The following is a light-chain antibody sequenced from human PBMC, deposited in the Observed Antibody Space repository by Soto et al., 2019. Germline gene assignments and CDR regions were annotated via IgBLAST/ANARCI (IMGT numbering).Light chain of an antibody. V-gene: IGLV2-14*01. CDR1: SSDVGGYNY. CDR2: EVS. J-gene: IGLJ3*02. Sequence: QSALTQPASVSGSPGQSITISCTGISSDVGGYNYVSWYQQHPGKAPKLMIYEVSNRPSGVSNRFSGSKSGNTASLTISGLQAEDEADYYCSSYTTSSTGVFGGGTKLTVL. CDR3: SSYTTSSTGV.